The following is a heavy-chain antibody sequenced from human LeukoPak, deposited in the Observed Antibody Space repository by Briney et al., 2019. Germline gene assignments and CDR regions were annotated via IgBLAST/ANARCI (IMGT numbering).Heavy chain of an antibody. Sequence: PGGSLRLSCAASEFTVSSNYMSWVRQAPGKGLEWVSVIYSGGSTYYADSVKGRFTISRDNSKNTLYLQMNSLRAEDTAVYYCARADSTNAVGGFDIWGQGTMVTVSS. CDR1: EFTVSSNY. J-gene: IGHJ3*02. CDR2: IYSGGST. D-gene: IGHD2-2*01. CDR3: ARADSTNAVGGFDI. V-gene: IGHV3-66*01.